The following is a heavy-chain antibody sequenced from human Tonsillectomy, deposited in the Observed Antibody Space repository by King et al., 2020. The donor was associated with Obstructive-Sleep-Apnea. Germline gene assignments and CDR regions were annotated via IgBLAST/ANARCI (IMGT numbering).Heavy chain of an antibody. Sequence: VQLVESGGGLVQPGRSLRLSCAASGFTFDDYAIHWVRQAPGKGLEWVSGISCNSDNIHYADSVKGRFTISRDNAKNSLYLQMNSLRAEDTALYYCVKDTTPHVFYYLDYWGQGTLVTVSS. CDR2: ISCNSDNI. D-gene: IGHD2/OR15-2a*01. J-gene: IGHJ4*02. CDR3: VKDTTPHVFYYLDY. V-gene: IGHV3-9*01. CDR1: GFTFDDYA.